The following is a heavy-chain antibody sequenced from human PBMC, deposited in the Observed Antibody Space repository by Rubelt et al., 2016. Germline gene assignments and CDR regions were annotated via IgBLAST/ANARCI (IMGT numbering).Heavy chain of an antibody. J-gene: IGHJ4*02. CDR3: ARTRFCSLDN. V-gene: IGHV1-2*06. CDR2: IYPNSGGA. CDR1: GYTFTDYY. D-gene: IGHD2-15*01. Sequence: QVQLVQSGAEVKRPGASVKVSCKASGYTFTDYYIHWVRQAPGHGLEWMGRIYPNSGGANYAQKIQGRVSMPRDTSSTTAYRGRSNLTSDDTAVYYCARTRFCSLDNWGQGTLVTVCS.